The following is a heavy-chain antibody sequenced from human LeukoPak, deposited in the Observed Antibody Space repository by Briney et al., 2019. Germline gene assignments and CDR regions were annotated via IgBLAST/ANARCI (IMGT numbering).Heavy chain of an antibody. CDR3: ARLGFGGYPFDY. CDR1: GGSISSYY. J-gene: IGHJ4*02. V-gene: IGHV4-4*07. Sequence: SETLSLTCTVSGGSISSYYWSWIRQPAGKGLEWIGHIYTSGNTNYNPSLKSRVTMSVGTSKNQFSLKLSSVTAADTAVYYCARLGFGGYPFDYWGQGTLVTVSS. D-gene: IGHD5-12*01. CDR2: IYTSGNT.